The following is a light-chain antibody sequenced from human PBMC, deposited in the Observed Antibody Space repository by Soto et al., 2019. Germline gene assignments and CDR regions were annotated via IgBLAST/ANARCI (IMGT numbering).Light chain of an antibody. CDR3: QQYDIPST. Sequence: DIPMTQSPSSLSASVGDRVTITCQASQDISNYLNWYQQKPGKAPKLLIYDASNLETGVPSRFSGSGSGTDFTFTISSLQPEDIATYYCQQYDIPSTFGQGTKVEIK. J-gene: IGKJ1*01. V-gene: IGKV1-33*01. CDR1: QDISNY. CDR2: DAS.